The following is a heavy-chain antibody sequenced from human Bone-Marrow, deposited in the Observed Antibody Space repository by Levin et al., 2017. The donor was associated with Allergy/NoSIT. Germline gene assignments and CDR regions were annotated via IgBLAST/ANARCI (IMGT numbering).Heavy chain of an antibody. CDR2: INRGGSST. Sequence: GGSLRLSCAASGFAFSNYWMHWVRQAPGKGLVWVSLINRGGSSTTNADSVKGRVTIDRDNDKNTLYLPLNSLRAEDTAVYYYARDPFAYNFGSGSYVDYWRQGTLVSVSS. CDR3: ARDPFAYNFGSGSYVDY. CDR1: GFAFSNYW. D-gene: IGHD3-10*01. V-gene: IGHV3-74*01. J-gene: IGHJ4*02.